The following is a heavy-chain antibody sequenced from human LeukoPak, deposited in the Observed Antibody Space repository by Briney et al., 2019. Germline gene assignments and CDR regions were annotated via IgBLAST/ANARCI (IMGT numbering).Heavy chain of an antibody. CDR2: FYYTGTT. CDR1: GGSISSDCCY. D-gene: IGHD3-22*01. V-gene: IGHV4-39*01. CDR3: AKHVITDGSGYYYFDS. Sequence: PSETLSLTCTVSGGSISSDCCYWGWIRQPPGKGPEWMGGFYYTGTTYYSPSLKSRITISANTSKNQFSLRLSSVTAADTAVYYCAKHVITDGSGYYYFDSWGQGTLVTVSS. J-gene: IGHJ4*02.